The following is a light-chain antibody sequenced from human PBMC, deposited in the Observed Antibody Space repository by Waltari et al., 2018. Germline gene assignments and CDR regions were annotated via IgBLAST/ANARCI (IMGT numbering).Light chain of an antibody. V-gene: IGLV1-47*01. Sequence: QSVLTQPPSLSGTPGQRVTISCSGSSSNIGTTYVFWYQQFPGRAPKLLIYLDGHRPSGVPDRFSASKSGSSASLTISGLRPEDEADYHCAGWDDSLTGVVFGGGTKLTV. CDR2: LDG. CDR1: SSNIGTTY. CDR3: AGWDDSLTGVV. J-gene: IGLJ2*01.